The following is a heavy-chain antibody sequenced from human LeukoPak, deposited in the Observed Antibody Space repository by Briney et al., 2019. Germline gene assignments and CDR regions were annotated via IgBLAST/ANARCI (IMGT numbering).Heavy chain of an antibody. V-gene: IGHV3-43*01. D-gene: IGHD6-13*01. CDR2: ISWDGGST. Sequence: PGGSLRLSCAASGFTFDDYTMHWVRQAPGKGLGWVSLISWDGGSTYYADSVKGRFTISRDNSKNSLYLQMNSLRTEDTALYYCAKGQSIAAADPDYWGQGTLVTVSS. J-gene: IGHJ4*02. CDR3: AKGQSIAAADPDY. CDR1: GFTFDDYT.